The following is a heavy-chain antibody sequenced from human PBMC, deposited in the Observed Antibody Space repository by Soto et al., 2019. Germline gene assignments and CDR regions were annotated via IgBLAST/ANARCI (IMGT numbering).Heavy chain of an antibody. CDR3: ARDLANYESSGYYYY. V-gene: IGHV1-69*06. Sequence: QVQLVQSGAEVKKPGSSVKVSCKASGDTFSSYAISWVRQAPGQGLEWMGGIIPIFGTANYAQKFQGRVTITADKSTSTAYMELRSLRSEDTAVYYCARDLANYESSGYYYYWGQGTLVTVSS. J-gene: IGHJ4*02. D-gene: IGHD3-22*01. CDR1: GDTFSSYA. CDR2: IIPIFGTA.